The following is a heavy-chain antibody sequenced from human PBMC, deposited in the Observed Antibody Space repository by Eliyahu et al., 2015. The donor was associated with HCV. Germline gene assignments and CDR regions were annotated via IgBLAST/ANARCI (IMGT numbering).Heavy chain of an antibody. J-gene: IGHJ4*02. CDR3: ARVGGNILTGYSVDY. D-gene: IGHD3-9*01. Sequence: EVQLVESGGGLVQPGGSLRLSCAASGFTFSSYSMNWVRQAPGKGLEWVSYLCWCSSTIYYADSVKGRFTISRDNAKNSLYLQMNSLRAEDTAVYYCARVGGNILTGYSVDYWGQGTLVTVSS. CDR1: GFTFSSYS. V-gene: IGHV3-48*01. CDR2: LCWCSSTI.